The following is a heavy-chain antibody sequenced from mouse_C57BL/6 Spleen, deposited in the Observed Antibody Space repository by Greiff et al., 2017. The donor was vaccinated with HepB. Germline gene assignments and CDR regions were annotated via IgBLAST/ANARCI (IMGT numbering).Heavy chain of an antibody. Sequence: DVMLVESGGGLVKPGGSLKLSCAASGFTFSSYAMSWVRQTPEKRLEWVATISDGGSYTYYPDNVKGRFTISRDNAKNNLYLQMSHLKSEDTAMYYCARDGDYGSSYAGFDYWGQGTTLTVSS. CDR1: GFTFSSYA. V-gene: IGHV5-4*01. CDR2: ISDGGSYT. CDR3: ARDGDYGSSYAGFDY. J-gene: IGHJ2*01. D-gene: IGHD1-1*01.